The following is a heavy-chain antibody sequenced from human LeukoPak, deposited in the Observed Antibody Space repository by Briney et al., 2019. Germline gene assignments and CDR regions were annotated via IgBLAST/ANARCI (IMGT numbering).Heavy chain of an antibody. Sequence: PGGSLRLSCAASGFTFSSYAMSWVRQAPGKGLEWVSTISGSGAGTYYADSVKGRFTISRDNSKNTLYLQMNSLKTEDTAVYYCTRQGPVDTYCSSTSCYIHRSTVVDYWGQGTLVTVSS. CDR3: TRQGPVDTYCSSTSCYIHRSTVVDY. CDR1: GFTFSSYA. CDR2: ISGSGAGT. V-gene: IGHV3-23*01. J-gene: IGHJ4*02. D-gene: IGHD2-2*02.